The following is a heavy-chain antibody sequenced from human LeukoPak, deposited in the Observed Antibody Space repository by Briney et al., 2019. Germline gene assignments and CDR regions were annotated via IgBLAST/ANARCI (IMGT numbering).Heavy chain of an antibody. Sequence: PSETLSLTCTVSGGSIRSYYWSWIRQPPGKGLEWIGYIYYSGSTNYNPSLKSRVTISVDTSKNQFSLKLSSVTAADTAVYYCARRSYYYDSSGYYYYFDYWGQGTLVTVSS. V-gene: IGHV4-59*08. J-gene: IGHJ4*02. CDR3: ARRSYYYDSSGYYYYFDY. CDR1: GGSIRSYY. D-gene: IGHD3-22*01. CDR2: IYYSGST.